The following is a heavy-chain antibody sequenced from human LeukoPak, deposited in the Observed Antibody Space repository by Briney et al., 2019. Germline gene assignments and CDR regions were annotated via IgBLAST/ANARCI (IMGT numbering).Heavy chain of an antibody. V-gene: IGHV4-34*01. CDR3: ARDYCSGGSCYEGGFDI. Sequence: NPSETLSLTCAVYGGSFSGYYWSWIRQPPGQGLEWIGEINHSGSTNYNPSLKIRVTISVATATNQFSLKLSSVPAADTAVYYCARDYCSGGSCYEGGFDIWGQGTMVTVSS. CDR1: GGSFSGYY. CDR2: INHSGST. D-gene: IGHD2-15*01. J-gene: IGHJ3*02.